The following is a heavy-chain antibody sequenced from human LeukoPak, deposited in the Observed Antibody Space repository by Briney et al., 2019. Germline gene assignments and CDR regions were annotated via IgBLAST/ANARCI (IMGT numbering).Heavy chain of an antibody. D-gene: IGHD6-6*01. CDR3: ARSLPPYISSSGFDY. CDR1: GYIFTSYY. Sequence: VASVKVSCKASGYIFTSYYMHWVRQAPGQGLEWMGIINPSGGGTSYAQKFQGRVTMTRDTSTSTVYMEMSSLRSEDTAVYYCARSLPPYISSSGFDYWGRGTLVTVSS. J-gene: IGHJ4*02. V-gene: IGHV1-46*01. CDR2: INPSGGGT.